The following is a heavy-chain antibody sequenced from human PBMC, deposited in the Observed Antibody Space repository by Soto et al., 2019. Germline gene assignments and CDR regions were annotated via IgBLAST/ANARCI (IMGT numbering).Heavy chain of an antibody. CDR3: ARDLRYSYGSARYYYGMDV. CDR2: IYSGGST. V-gene: IGHV3-53*01. D-gene: IGHD5-18*01. CDR1: GFTVSSNY. J-gene: IGHJ6*02. Sequence: HPGGSLRLSCAASGFTVSSNYMSWVRQAPGKGLEWVSVIYSGGSTYYADSVKGRFTISRDNSKNTLYLQMNSLRAEDTAVYYCARDLRYSYGSARYYYGMDVWGQGTTVTVSS.